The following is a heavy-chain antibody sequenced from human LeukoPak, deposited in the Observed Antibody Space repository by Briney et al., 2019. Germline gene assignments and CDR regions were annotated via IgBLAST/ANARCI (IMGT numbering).Heavy chain of an antibody. V-gene: IGHV4-59*01. D-gene: IGHD4-17*01. CDR2: IYYSGST. CDR1: GGSIRSYY. J-gene: IGHJ4*02. CDR3: ARTGSTVTMLYPFDH. Sequence: SETLSLTCTVSGGSIRSYYWSWIRQPPGKGLEWIGYIYYSGSTNYNPSLKSRVSISVDTSKNQFSLKLSSVTAAETAVYYCARTGSTVTMLYPFDHWGQGTLVTVSS.